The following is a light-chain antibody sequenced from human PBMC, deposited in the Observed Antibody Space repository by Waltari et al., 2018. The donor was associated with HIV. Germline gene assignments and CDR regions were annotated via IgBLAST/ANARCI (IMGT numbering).Light chain of an antibody. CDR1: QSIGSR. J-gene: IGKJ1*01. CDR2: MAS. V-gene: IGKV1-5*03. CDR3: QQYKTYSRT. Sequence: DIQMTQSPSTLSASVGDRVTITCRANQSIGSRLAWYQQKPGEAPKLLIYMASSLESGVPSRFIANGSETDFTLTITSLQPDDLASYYCQQYKTYSRTFGQGTKVEI.